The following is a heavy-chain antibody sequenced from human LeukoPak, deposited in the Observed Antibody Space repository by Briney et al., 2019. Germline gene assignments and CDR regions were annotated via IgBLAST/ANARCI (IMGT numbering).Heavy chain of an antibody. Sequence: GASVKVSCKASGYTLTSYGISWVRQAPGQGLEWMGWISAYNGNTNYAQKLQGRVTMTTDTSTSTAYMELRSLRSDDTAVYYCARGTIVVVVAGPFDPWGQGTLVTVSS. J-gene: IGHJ5*02. D-gene: IGHD2-15*01. CDR2: ISAYNGNT. CDR1: GYTLTSYG. CDR3: ARGTIVVVVAGPFDP. V-gene: IGHV1-18*01.